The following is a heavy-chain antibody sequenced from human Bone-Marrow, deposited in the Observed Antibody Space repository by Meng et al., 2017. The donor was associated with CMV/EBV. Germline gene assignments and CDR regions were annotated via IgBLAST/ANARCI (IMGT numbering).Heavy chain of an antibody. CDR1: GYTFTSHD. CDR3: ARRGYSNDWYPFDY. CDR2: MNPYSGKT. V-gene: IGHV1-8*03. D-gene: IGHD6-19*01. Sequence: KAPGYTFTSHDINWVRQATGQGLEWIGWMNPYSGKTGYAEKFQGRVTITRNTSIRTAYLELSSLRSEDTAFYYCARRGYSNDWYPFDYWGQGTLVTVSS. J-gene: IGHJ4*02.